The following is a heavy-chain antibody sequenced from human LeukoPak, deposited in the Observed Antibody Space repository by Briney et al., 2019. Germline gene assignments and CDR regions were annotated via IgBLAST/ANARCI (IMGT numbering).Heavy chain of an antibody. Sequence: PGGSLRLSCAASGFTFSSYAMSWVRQAPGKGLEWVSGINWNGGSTGYADSVKGRFTISRDNAKNSLYLQMNSLRAEDTALYHCARELRFGELGPWGQGTLVTVSS. CDR2: INWNGGST. V-gene: IGHV3-20*01. CDR1: GFTFSSYA. J-gene: IGHJ5*02. D-gene: IGHD3-10*01. CDR3: ARELRFGELGP.